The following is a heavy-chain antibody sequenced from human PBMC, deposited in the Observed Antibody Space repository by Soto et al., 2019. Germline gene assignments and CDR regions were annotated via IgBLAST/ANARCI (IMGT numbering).Heavy chain of an antibody. J-gene: IGHJ4*02. CDR2: ISYDGSNK. D-gene: IGHD6-13*01. V-gene: IGHV3-30*18. Sequence: GGSLRLSCAASGFTFSSYGMHWVRQAPGKGLEWVAVISYDGSNKYYADSVKGRFTISRDNSKNTLYLQMNSLRAEDTAVYYCAKAGGRSIAAAGRLDYWGQGT. CDR1: GFTFSSYG. CDR3: AKAGGRSIAAAGRLDY.